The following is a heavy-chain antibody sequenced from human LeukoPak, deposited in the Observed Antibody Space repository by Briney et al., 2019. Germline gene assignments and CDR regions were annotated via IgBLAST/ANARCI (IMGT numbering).Heavy chain of an antibody. CDR1: VFXVSSSY. J-gene: IGHJ4*02. CDR2: ISSAGTT. Sequence: GGSVRLSCAASVFXVSSSYISGVRQAPGKGLEWVSIISSAGTTYYADSVKGRFTISRDNSKNTVYLQVNSLRDEDTAVYYCARDLEAANTYYFDYWGQGTMVTVSS. CDR3: ARDLEAANTYYFDY. V-gene: IGHV3-66*01. D-gene: IGHD6-13*01.